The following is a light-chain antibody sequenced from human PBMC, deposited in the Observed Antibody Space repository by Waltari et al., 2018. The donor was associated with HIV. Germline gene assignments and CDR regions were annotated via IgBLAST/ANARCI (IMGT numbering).Light chain of an antibody. J-gene: IGLJ2*01. CDR1: RPNIGINS. V-gene: IGLV1-44*01. CDR3: AAGDDNLKGL. CDR2: KSN. Sequence: QSVLTQPPSASGTPGQRVTISCSGRRPNIGINSVSWYQQLPGTAPRLLILKSNRRPSGVPVRFSGCKAGTSASLAIGGLQAEDVADYYCAAGDDNLKGLLGGGTKLTV.